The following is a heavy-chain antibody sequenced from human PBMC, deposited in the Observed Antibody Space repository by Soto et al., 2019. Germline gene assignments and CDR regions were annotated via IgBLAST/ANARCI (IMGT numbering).Heavy chain of an antibody. V-gene: IGHV3-72*01. Sequence: EVQLVESGGGLVQPGGSLRLSCAASGFTFSDHYMDWVRQAPGKGLEWVGRMKNKANSYTIVYAASVKGRFTISRDDSRNSLHLQMNSLKTEDTAVYFCARLPNVVGASYKDYWGQGVLVTVSS. CDR3: ARLPNVVGASYKDY. CDR2: MKNKANSYTI. D-gene: IGHD1-26*01. CDR1: GFTFSDHY. J-gene: IGHJ4*02.